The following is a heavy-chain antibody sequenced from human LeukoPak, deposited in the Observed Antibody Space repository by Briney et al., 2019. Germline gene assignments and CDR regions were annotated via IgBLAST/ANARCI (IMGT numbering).Heavy chain of an antibody. D-gene: IGHD6-13*01. CDR1: GFTFSSYS. CDR2: ISSSSSYI. V-gene: IGHV3-21*04. Sequence: GGSLRLSCAASGFTFSSYSMNWVRQAPGKGLEWVSSISSSSSYIYYADSVKGRFTISRDNSKNTLYLQMNSLRAEDTAVYYCARIAEHYYMDVWGKGTTVTISS. CDR3: ARIAEHYYMDV. J-gene: IGHJ6*03.